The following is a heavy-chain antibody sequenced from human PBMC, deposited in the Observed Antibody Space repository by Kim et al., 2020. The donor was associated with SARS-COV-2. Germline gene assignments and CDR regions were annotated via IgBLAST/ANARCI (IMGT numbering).Heavy chain of an antibody. Sequence: GGSLRLSCAASGFTFSSYGMHWVRQAPGKGLEWVAVIWYDGSNKYYADAVKGRVTISRDNSKNTLYLQMNSLRAEDTAVYYCARDSLEPLGGFDYWGQGTLVTVSS. D-gene: IGHD3-16*01. CDR1: GFTFSSYG. J-gene: IGHJ4*02. CDR2: IWYDGSNK. V-gene: IGHV3-33*01. CDR3: ARDSLEPLGGFDY.